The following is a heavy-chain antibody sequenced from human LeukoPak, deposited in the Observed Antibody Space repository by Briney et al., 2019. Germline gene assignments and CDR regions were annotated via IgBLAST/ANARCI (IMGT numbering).Heavy chain of an antibody. D-gene: IGHD2-2*01. CDR3: VPAADYYMDV. CDR1: GYTFTSYD. V-gene: IGHV1-8*01. Sequence: GASVKVSCKASGYTFTSYDINWVRQATGQGLEWMRWMNPNSGNTGYARKFQGRVTITADESTSTAYMELSSLRSEDTAVYYCVPAADYYMDVWGKGTTVTVSS. CDR2: MNPNSGNT. J-gene: IGHJ6*03.